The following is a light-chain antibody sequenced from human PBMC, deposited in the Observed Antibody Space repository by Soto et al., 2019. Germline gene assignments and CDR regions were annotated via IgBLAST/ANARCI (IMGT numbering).Light chain of an antibody. J-gene: IGKJ1*01. CDR3: QQYGLYWS. CDR2: DAS. V-gene: IGKV1-5*01. CDR1: QSISNW. Sequence: DIQMTQSPSTVSASVGDRVTITCRASQSISNWLAWYQQKAGKAPNLLIYDASSLQSGVPSRFSVSGSGTEFTLTISSLQPDGFATYYCQQYGLYWSFGQGTKVDIK.